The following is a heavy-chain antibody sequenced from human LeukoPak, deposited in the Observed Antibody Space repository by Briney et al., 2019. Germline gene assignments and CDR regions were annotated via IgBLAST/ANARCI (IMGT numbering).Heavy chain of an antibody. CDR1: GGSISSYY. J-gene: IGHJ3*02. D-gene: IGHD6-19*01. Sequence: ETLSLTCTVSGGSISSYYWSWIRQPPGKGLERIGYIYYSGSTNYNPSLKSRVTISVDTSKSQFSLKLSSVTAADTAVYYCARHIVSRYSSGSDAFDIWGQGTMVTVSS. CDR2: IYYSGST. CDR3: ARHIVSRYSSGSDAFDI. V-gene: IGHV4-59*08.